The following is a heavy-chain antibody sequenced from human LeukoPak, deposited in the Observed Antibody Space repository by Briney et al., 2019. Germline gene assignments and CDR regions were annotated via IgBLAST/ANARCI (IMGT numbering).Heavy chain of an antibody. V-gene: IGHV3-21*04. J-gene: IGHJ3*01. D-gene: IGHD3-3*01. CDR3: AKGRGTFGAIISDAFDV. CDR1: GFTFSSYS. Sequence: GGSLRLSCAASGFTFSSYSMNWVRQAPGKGLEWVSSISSSSSYICYADSVKGRFTISRDNSNKVVYLQLQSLRVEDTAVYYCAKGRGTFGAIISDAFDVWGHGTMVIVSS. CDR2: ISSSSSYI.